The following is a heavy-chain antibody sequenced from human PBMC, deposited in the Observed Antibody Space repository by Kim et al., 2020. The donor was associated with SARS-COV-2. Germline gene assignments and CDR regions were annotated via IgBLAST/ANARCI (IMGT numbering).Heavy chain of an antibody. J-gene: IGHJ4*02. Sequence: ASVKVSCKASGYTFTSYAMHWVRQAPGQRLEWMGWINAGNGNTKYSQKFQGRVTITRDTSASTAYMELSSLRSEDTAVYYCARVPGTRKDNWNYDYWGQGTLVTVSS. D-gene: IGHD1-7*01. CDR1: GYTFTSYA. CDR3: ARVPGTRKDNWNYDY. CDR2: INAGNGNT. V-gene: IGHV1-3*01.